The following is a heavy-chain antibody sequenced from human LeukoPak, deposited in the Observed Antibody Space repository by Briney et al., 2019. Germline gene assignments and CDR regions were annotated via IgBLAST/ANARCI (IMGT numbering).Heavy chain of an antibody. CDR2: ISGSGGST. V-gene: IGHV3-23*01. CDR1: GISLSNYG. CDR3: AKRGVVIRVILVGFHKEAYYFDS. J-gene: IGHJ4*02. Sequence: GGSLRLSCAVSGISLSNYGMSWVRQAPGKGLEWVACISGSGGSTNYADSVKGRFTISRDNPKNTLYLQMNRLRAEDTAMYFCAKRGVVIRVILVGFHKEAYYFDSWGQGALVTVSS. D-gene: IGHD3-22*01.